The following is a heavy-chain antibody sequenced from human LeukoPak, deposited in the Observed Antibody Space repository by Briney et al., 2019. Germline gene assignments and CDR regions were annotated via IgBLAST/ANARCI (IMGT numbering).Heavy chain of an antibody. V-gene: IGHV4-34*01. D-gene: IGHD4-17*01. CDR3: ARPHDYGDYAYAFDI. CDR2: INHSGST. J-gene: IGHJ3*02. Sequence: SETLSLTCAVYGGSFSGYYWSWIRQPPGKGLEWIGEINHSGSTYYNPSLKSRVTISVDTSKNQFSLKLSSVTAADTAVYYCARPHDYGDYAYAFDIWGQGTMVTVSS. CDR1: GGSFSGYY.